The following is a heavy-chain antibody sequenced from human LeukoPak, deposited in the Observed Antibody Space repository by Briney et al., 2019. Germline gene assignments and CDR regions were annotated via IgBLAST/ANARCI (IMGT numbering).Heavy chain of an antibody. V-gene: IGHV3-7*01. J-gene: IGHJ5*02. CDR1: GFTFSTYW. Sequence: GGSVRLSCAASGFTFSTYWMSWVRQAPGKGLEWVANIKEDGSEKYYVDSVKGRFTISRDNAQNSLFLQMNSLRAEDTAVYYCARGSGGFDPWGQGTLVTVSS. CDR2: IKEDGSEK. CDR3: ARGSGGFDP. D-gene: IGHD7-27*01.